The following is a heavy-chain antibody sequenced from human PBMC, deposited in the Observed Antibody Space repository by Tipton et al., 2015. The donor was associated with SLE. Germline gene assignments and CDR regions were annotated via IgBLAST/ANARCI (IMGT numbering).Heavy chain of an antibody. CDR3: ASPLGIAGRQLRVLGY. Sequence: RSLRLSCAASGFTFSSYGMHWVRQAPGKGLEWVAVIWYDGSNKYYADSVKGRFTISRDNSKNTLYLLMDSLRAEDTALYYCASPLGIAGRQLRVLGYWGQGTLVTVSS. J-gene: IGHJ4*02. V-gene: IGHV3-33*08. CDR1: GFTFSSYG. CDR2: IWYDGSNK. D-gene: IGHD6-13*01.